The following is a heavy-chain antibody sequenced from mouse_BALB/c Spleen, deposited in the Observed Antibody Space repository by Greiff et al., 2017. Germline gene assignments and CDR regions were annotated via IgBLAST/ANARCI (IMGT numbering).Heavy chain of an antibody. CDR3: ARDGSSVYYFDY. J-gene: IGHJ2*01. CDR2: ISYSGST. Sequence: EVQLQESGPSLVKPSQTLSLTCSVTGDSITSGYWNWIRKFPGNKLEYMGYISYSGSTYYNPSLKSRISITRDTSKNQYYLQLNSVTTEDTATYYCARDGSSVYYFDYWGQGTTLTVSS. D-gene: IGHD1-1*01. CDR1: GDSITSGY. V-gene: IGHV3-8*02.